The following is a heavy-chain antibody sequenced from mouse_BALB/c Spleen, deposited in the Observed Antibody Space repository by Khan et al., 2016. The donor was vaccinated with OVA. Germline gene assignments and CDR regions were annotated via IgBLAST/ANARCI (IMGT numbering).Heavy chain of an antibody. J-gene: IGHJ3*01. D-gene: IGHD2-4*01. CDR1: GFSLNNYS. CDR2: IWSAGST. CDR3: ARRGYDYGRGALFAY. Sequence: QVQLQQSGPGLVQPSQSLPITCTVSGFSLNNYSVHWVRQSPGKGLEWLGVIWSAGSTDYNAAFISRTTISKDNSRNQIFFRMNSLQPNDTAIYYCARRGYDYGRGALFAYWGQGTLVTVSA. V-gene: IGHV2-2*02.